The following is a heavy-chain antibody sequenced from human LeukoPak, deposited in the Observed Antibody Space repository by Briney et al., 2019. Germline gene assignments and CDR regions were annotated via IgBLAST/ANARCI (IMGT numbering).Heavy chain of an antibody. V-gene: IGHV3-21*01. Sequence: PGGSLRLSCAASGFTFSSYSMNWVRQAPGKGLEWVSSISSSSSYIYYADSVKGRFTISRDNAKNSLYPQMNSLRAEDTAVYYCARDDGDGASLDWGQGTLVTVSS. D-gene: IGHD3-10*01. J-gene: IGHJ4*02. CDR2: ISSSSSYI. CDR1: GFTFSSYS. CDR3: ARDDGDGASLD.